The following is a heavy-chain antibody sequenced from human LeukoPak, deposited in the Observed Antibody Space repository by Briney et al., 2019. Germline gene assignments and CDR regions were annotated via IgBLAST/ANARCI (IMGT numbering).Heavy chain of an antibody. V-gene: IGHV3-33*01. CDR3: ARSELDGPIDY. J-gene: IGHJ4*02. Sequence: GGSLRLSCAASGFTFSSYGMHRVRQAPGKGLEWVAVIWYDGSNKYYADSVKGRFTISRDNSKNTLYLQMNSLRAEDTAVYYCARSELDGPIDYWGQGTLVTVSS. D-gene: IGHD1-14*01. CDR2: IWYDGSNK. CDR1: GFTFSSYG.